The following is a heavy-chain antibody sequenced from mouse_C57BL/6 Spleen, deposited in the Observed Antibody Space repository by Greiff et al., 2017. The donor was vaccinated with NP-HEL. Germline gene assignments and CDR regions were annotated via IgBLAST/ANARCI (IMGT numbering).Heavy chain of an antibody. V-gene: IGHV1-80*01. D-gene: IGHD2-3*01. CDR2: IYPGDGDT. CDR1: GYAFSSYW. J-gene: IGHJ4*01. Sequence: VQLQQSGAELVKPGASVKISCKASGYAFSSYWMNWVKQRPGTGLEWIGQIYPGDGDTNYNGKFKGKATLTADKSSSTAYMQLSSLTSEDSAVYFCARGGWLLRAMDYWGQGTSVTVSS. CDR3: ARGGWLLRAMDY.